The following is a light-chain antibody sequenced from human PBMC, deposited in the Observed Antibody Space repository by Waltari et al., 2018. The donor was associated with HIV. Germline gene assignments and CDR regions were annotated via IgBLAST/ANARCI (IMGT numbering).Light chain of an antibody. V-gene: IGKV3D-15*01. CDR3: QQYKYWPET. CDR2: DPS. J-gene: IGKJ1*01. CDR1: QNITNK. Sequence: EVVLTQAPSTLSVSLGEDASLSCRASQNITNKLVWDQKKGGQAPRLLIYDPSRGATAIPNRFSGSGSGTEFNLTISRLVFEDVAVYVCQQYKYWPETFGQGTKVEIK.